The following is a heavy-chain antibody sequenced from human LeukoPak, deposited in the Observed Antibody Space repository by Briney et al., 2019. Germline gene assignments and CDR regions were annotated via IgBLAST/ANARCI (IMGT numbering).Heavy chain of an antibody. J-gene: IGHJ6*03. CDR3: ARGSRSSGGYYYYYCYMDV. D-gene: IGHD6-19*01. Sequence: SETLSLTCTVSGGSISSSSYYWGWIRQPPGKGLEWIGSIYYSGSTYYNPSLKSRVTISVDTSKNQFSLKLSTVTAADTAVYYCARGSRSSGGYYYYYCYMDVWGKGTTVTISS. CDR2: IYYSGST. V-gene: IGHV4-39*07. CDR1: GGSISSSSYY.